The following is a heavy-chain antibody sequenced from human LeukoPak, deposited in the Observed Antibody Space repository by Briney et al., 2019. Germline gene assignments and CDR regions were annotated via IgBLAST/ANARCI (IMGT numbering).Heavy chain of an antibody. D-gene: IGHD3-3*01. CDR1: GFTFSNYA. J-gene: IGHJ4*02. CDR2: ISPSSGST. CDR3: AKHYDYWAGFYTYDY. V-gene: IGHV3-23*01. Sequence: GGSLRLSCAASGFTFSNYAMSWVRQAAGEGLGWVSGISPSSGSTYYADSVKGRFTISTDNAKNTLYLQMNSLRAEDTAVYYCAKHYDYWAGFYTYDYWGQGTLVTVSS.